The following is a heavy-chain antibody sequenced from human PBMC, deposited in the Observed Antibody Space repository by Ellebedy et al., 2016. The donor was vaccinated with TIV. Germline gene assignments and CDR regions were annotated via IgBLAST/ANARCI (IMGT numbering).Heavy chain of an antibody. CDR3: ARGGVATFHYYYMDV. CDR1: GGSISSYY. CDR2: IYTSGST. J-gene: IGHJ6*03. Sequence: SETLSLXCTVSGGSISSYYWSWIRQPAGKGLEWIGRIYTSGSTNYNPSLKSRVTISVDTSKNQFSLKLSSVTAADTAVYYCARGGVATFHYYYMDVWGKGTTVTVSS. D-gene: IGHD5-12*01. V-gene: IGHV4-4*07.